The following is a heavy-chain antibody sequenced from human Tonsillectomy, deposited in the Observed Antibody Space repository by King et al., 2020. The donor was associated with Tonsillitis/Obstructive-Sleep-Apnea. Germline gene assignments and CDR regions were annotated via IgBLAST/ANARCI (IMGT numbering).Heavy chain of an antibody. D-gene: IGHD3-22*01. J-gene: IGHJ3*02. V-gene: IGHV3-7*03. CDR3: ARGDYYDSSGYYNDAFDI. Sequence: VQLVESGGGLVQPGGSLRLSCAASGFTFSNYWMSWVRQGPGKGLEWVANIKQDGSEKFYVDSVKGRFTISRDNAKNSLYLQMNSLRAEDTAVYYCARGDYYDSSGYYNDAFDIRGQGTMVTVSS. CDR2: IKQDGSEK. CDR1: GFTFSNYW.